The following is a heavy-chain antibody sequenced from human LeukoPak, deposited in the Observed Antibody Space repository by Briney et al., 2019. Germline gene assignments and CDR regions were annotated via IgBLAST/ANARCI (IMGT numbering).Heavy chain of an antibody. J-gene: IGHJ6*03. V-gene: IGHV4-59*01. CDR3: ARGLRGYYYYMDV. Sequence: SETLSLTCTVSGGSIITYYWSWIRQPPGKGLEWIGYSGSTNYNPSLKSRVTISVDTSKNQFSLKLSSVTAADTAVYYCARGLRGYYYYMDVWGKGTTVTVSS. CDR1: GGSIITYY. CDR2: SGST.